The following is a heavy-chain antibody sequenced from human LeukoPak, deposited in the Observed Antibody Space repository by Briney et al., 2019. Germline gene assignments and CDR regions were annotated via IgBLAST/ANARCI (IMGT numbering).Heavy chain of an antibody. V-gene: IGHV4-4*07. J-gene: IGHJ4*02. D-gene: IGHD6-19*01. CDR2: IYTSGST. Sequence: SETLSLTCTVSGGSISSYYWSWIRQPAGKGLEWIGRIYTSGSTNYNPSLKSRVTISVDTSKNQFSLKLSSVTAADTAVYYCARHPRAAAVAGYGGDFDYWGQGTLVTVSS. CDR3: ARHPRAAAVAGYGGDFDY. CDR1: GGSISSYY.